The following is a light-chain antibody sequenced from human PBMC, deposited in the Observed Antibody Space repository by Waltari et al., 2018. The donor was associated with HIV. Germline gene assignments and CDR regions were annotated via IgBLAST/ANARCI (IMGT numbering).Light chain of an antibody. V-gene: IGLV1-44*01. CDR1: SSNIGSNT. Sequence: QSVLTQPPSASGTPGQRVTISCSGSSSNIGSNTVTWYQQLPGTAPKPLIYSNNQRPSGVPDRFSGSKSGTSASLAISGLQSEDEADYYCAAWHDSLNGSWVFGGGTKLTVL. CDR3: AAWHDSLNGSWV. CDR2: SNN. J-gene: IGLJ3*02.